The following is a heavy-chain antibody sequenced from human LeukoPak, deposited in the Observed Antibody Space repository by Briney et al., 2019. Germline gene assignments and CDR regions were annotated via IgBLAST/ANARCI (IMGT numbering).Heavy chain of an antibody. CDR2: IYYSGST. D-gene: IGHD4-17*01. J-gene: IGHJ6*03. Sequence: PSETLSLTCTVSGGSISSSSYYWGWIRQPPGKGLEWIGSIYYSGSTYYNPSLKSRVTISVDTSKNQFSLKLSSVTAADTAVYYCARDSSSTVTTFLYYYYMDVWGKGTTVTVSS. V-gene: IGHV4-39*02. CDR3: ARDSSSTVTTFLYYYYMDV. CDR1: GGSISSSSYY.